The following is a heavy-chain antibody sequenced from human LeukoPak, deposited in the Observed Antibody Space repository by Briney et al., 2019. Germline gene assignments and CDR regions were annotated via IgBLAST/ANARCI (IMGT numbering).Heavy chain of an antibody. CDR1: GFTFNNYW. Sequence: GGSLRLSCAASGFTFNNYWMSWVRQAPGKGLEWVANIKQDGNEKYYVDSVKGRFTISRDNAKNSLDLQMNSLRVEDTAAYYCASGRSGYEAQWGQGTLVTVSS. J-gene: IGHJ4*02. CDR3: ASGRSGYEAQ. CDR2: IKQDGNEK. V-gene: IGHV3-7*03. D-gene: IGHD3-22*01.